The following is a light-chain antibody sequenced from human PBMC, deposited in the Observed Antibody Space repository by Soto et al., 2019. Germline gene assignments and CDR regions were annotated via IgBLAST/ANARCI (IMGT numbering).Light chain of an antibody. CDR1: QTLSNY. V-gene: IGKV1-39*01. J-gene: IGKJ4*01. CDR3: QQSFSPLLT. CDR2: GAS. Sequence: DIQMTQSPSSVSASVGDRVTITCRASQTLSNYLTWFQQKPGKAPKALIYGASTLQSGVPSRFSGSGSGAEFTLTISNLQPEDSATYYCQQSFSPLLTFGGGTKVEIK.